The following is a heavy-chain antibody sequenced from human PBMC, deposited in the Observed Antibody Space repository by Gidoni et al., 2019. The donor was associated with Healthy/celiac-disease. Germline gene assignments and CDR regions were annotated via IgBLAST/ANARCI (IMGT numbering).Heavy chain of an antibody. CDR1: AGNFISYA. CDR3: ARGSAYYYDSSGYSHLDY. D-gene: IGHD3-22*01. V-gene: IGHV1-69*01. Sequence: QVQLVQSGDEVKKPGSSVKVSCKASAGNFISYAISWMRQAPGQGLGWMGGIIPIFGTANYAQKFQGKVTITADESTSTAYMELSSLRSDDTAVYYCARGSAYYYDSSGYSHLDYWGQGTLVTVSS. J-gene: IGHJ4*02. CDR2: IIPIFGTA.